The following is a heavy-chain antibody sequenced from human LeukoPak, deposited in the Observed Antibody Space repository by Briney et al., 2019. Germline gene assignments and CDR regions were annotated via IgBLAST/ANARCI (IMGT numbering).Heavy chain of an antibody. J-gene: IGHJ4*02. CDR1: GLTFSSYA. CDR3: ARDTSFAVGATLDF. V-gene: IGHV3-30*04. D-gene: IGHD1-26*01. CDR2: VSYDGSNK. Sequence: PGRSLRLSCAASGLTFSSYAMHWVRQAPGKGLEWVAVVSYDGSNKYYANSVKGRFTISRDKSKNTLHLQMNSLRAEDTAIYYCARDTSFAVGATLDFWGQGTLVTVSS.